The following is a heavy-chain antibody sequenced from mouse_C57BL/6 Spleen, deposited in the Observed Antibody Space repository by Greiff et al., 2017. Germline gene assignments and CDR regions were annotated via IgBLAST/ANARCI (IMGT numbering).Heavy chain of an antibody. J-gene: IGHJ4*01. D-gene: IGHD1-1*01. CDR1: GYTFTSYG. CDR2: IYPRSGNT. V-gene: IGHV1-81*01. CDR3: AREELTTVVEKDARDY. Sequence: VQVVESGAELARPGASVKLSCKASGYTFTSYGISWVKQRTGQGLEWIGEIYPRSGNTYYNEKFKGKATLTADKSSSTAYMELRSLTSEDSSVYFCAREELTTVVEKDARDYWGQGTSVTVSS.